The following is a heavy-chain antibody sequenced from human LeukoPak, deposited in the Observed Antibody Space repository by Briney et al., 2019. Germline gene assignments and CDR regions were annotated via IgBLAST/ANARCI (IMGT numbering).Heavy chain of an antibody. CDR3: ATDSLSGSYYYFDY. V-gene: IGHV1-24*01. CDR2: FDPEDGET. Sequence: ASVKVSCKVSGYTLTELSMHWVRQAPGKGLGWMGGFDPEDGETIYAQKFQGRVTMTEDTSTDTAYMELSSLRSEDTAVYYCATDSLSGSYYYFDYWGQGTLVTVSS. J-gene: IGHJ4*02. D-gene: IGHD1-26*01. CDR1: GYTLTELS.